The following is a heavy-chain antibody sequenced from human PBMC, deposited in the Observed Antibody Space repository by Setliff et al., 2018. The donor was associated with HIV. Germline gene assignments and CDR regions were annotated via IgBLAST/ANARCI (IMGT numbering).Heavy chain of an antibody. CDR3: AQHRENYYDSSGYN. J-gene: IGHJ4*02. D-gene: IGHD3-22*01. V-gene: IGHV3-23*01. CDR2: ISGSGGST. CDR1: GSTFSNYA. Sequence: GGSLRLSCAASGSTFSNYAMSWVRQAPGKGLELVSSISGSGGSTYYADSVRGRFTISRDNSKNTLYLQMNSLRAEDTAIYYCAQHRENYYDSSGYNWGQGTLVTVSS.